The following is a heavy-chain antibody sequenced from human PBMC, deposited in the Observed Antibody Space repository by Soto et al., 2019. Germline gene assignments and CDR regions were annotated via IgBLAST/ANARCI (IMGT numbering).Heavy chain of an antibody. CDR1: GYTFTSYD. V-gene: IGHV1-8*01. Sequence: ASVKVSCKASGYTFTSYDINWVRQATGQGLEWMGWMNPNSGNTGYAQKFQGRVTMTRDASTSTVYMELSSLRSEDTAVYYCARDTPEAGFDYWGQGTLVTVSS. D-gene: IGHD3-10*01. J-gene: IGHJ4*02. CDR2: MNPNSGNT. CDR3: ARDTPEAGFDY.